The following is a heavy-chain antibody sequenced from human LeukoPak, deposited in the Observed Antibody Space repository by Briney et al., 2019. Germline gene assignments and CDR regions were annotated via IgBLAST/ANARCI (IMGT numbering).Heavy chain of an antibody. V-gene: IGHV1-69*05. CDR3: ARDHPSITMVLY. J-gene: IGHJ4*02. CDR2: IIPIFGTA. Sequence: GASVKVSCKASGGTFSNYAISWVRQAPGQGLEWMGRIIPIFGTANYGQKFQGRVTITTDESTSTAYMDLSSLRSEDTAVYYCARDHPSITMVLYWGQGTLVTVSS. D-gene: IGHD3-10*01. CDR1: GGTFSNYA.